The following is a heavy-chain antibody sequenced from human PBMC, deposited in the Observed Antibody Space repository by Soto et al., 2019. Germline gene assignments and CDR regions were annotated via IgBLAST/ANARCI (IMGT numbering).Heavy chain of an antibody. CDR2: ISSNGGST. CDR1: GFTFGSYA. CDR3: ARDGKGYCSGGSCYSEN. D-gene: IGHD2-15*01. Sequence: EVQLVESGGGLVQPGGSLRLSCAASGFTFGSYAMHWVRQAPGKGLEYVSAISSNGGSTYYANSVKGRFTISRDNSKNTLYLQMGSLRAEDMAVYYCARDGKGYCSGGSCYSENWGQGTLVTVSS. V-gene: IGHV3-64*01. J-gene: IGHJ4*02.